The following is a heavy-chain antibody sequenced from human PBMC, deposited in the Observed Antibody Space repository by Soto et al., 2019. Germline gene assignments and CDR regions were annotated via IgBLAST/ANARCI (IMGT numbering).Heavy chain of an antibody. J-gene: IGHJ4*02. CDR1: GFTFSSNS. D-gene: IGHD1-26*01. V-gene: IGHV3-21*06. CDR2: ISSTSSYI. CDR3: TPSGSSWHPRYFAY. Sequence: EVQLVESGGGLVKPGGSLRLSCAASGFTFSSNSMNWVRQAPGKGLEWVSSISSTSSYIYYADSVKGRFTISRDNAKNSLYLHRYSLRAEDTALYYCTPSGSSWHPRYFAYWGQGILVTVSS.